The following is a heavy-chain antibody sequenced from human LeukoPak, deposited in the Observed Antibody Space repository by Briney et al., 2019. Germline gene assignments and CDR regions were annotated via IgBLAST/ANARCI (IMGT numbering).Heavy chain of an antibody. J-gene: IGHJ4*02. V-gene: IGHV1-2*02. Sequence: ASVKVSCKASGYTFTGYYMHWVRQAPGQGLEWMGWINPNSGGTNYAQKFQGRVTMTRDTSISTAYMELSRLRSDDTAVYYCAKGRRVNWKDLVPSLWYWGQGTLVTVSS. D-gene: IGHD1-1*01. CDR3: AKGRRVNWKDLVPSLWY. CDR1: GYTFTGYY. CDR2: INPNSGGT.